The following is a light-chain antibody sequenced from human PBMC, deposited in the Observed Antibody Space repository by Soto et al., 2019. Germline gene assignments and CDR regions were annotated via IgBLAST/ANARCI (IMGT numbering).Light chain of an antibody. CDR1: QSVSSSY. CDR3: QQYGSSPPWT. V-gene: IGKV3-20*01. Sequence: EIVLTQSPGTLSLSPGERATLSCRASQSVSSSYLAWYQQKPGQAPRLLIYAASSRATGIPDRFSGSGSGTDFTLTISRLEPEDFAEYYCQQYGSSPPWTFGQGTTVEIK. J-gene: IGKJ1*01. CDR2: AAS.